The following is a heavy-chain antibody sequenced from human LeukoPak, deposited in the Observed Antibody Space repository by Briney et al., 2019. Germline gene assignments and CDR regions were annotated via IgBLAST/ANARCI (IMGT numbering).Heavy chain of an antibody. V-gene: IGHV3-74*01. CDR1: GFTFSTYW. J-gene: IGHJ4*02. CDR2: INGDGSST. Sequence: GGSLRLSCAASGFTFSTYWMHWVRQAPGKGLVWVSRINGDGSSTSYADSVKGRFTISRGNAKNTLYLQMHSLRAEDTAVYYCAREEHVLLWFGELLMDYWGQGTLVTVSS. CDR3: AREEHVLLWFGELLMDY. D-gene: IGHD3-10*01.